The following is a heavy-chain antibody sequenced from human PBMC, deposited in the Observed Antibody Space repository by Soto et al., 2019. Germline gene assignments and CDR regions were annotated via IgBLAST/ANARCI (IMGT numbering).Heavy chain of an antibody. Sequence: ASVKVSCKASGGTFSSYAISWVRQAPGQGLEWMGGIIPIFGTANYAQKFQGRVTITADKSTSTAYMELSSLRSEDTAVYYCARGAIALAGISFFDYWGQGTLVTVSS. CDR2: IIPIFGTA. CDR1: GGTFSSYA. CDR3: ARGAIALAGISFFDY. V-gene: IGHV1-69*06. D-gene: IGHD6-19*01. J-gene: IGHJ4*02.